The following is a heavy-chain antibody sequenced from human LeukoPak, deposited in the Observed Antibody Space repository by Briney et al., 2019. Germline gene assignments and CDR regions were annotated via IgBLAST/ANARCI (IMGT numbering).Heavy chain of an antibody. CDR3: ARDMVQWLALRNYYYGMDV. J-gene: IGHJ6*02. D-gene: IGHD6-19*01. Sequence: GGSLRHSCAASGFTGSSNYMSWVRQALGEGLEEVSVIYSGGSTYYADSVKGRFTISRDNSKNTLYLQMNSLRAEDTAVYYCARDMVQWLALRNYYYGMDVWGQGTTVTVSS. V-gene: IGHV3-53*01. CDR2: IYSGGST. CDR1: GFTGSSNY.